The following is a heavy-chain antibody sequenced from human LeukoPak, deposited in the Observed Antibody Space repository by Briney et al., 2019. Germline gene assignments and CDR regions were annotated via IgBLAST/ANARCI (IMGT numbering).Heavy chain of an antibody. CDR2: INHSGST. J-gene: IGHJ5*02. V-gene: IGHV4-34*01. CDR3: ARKGRRGTRGWFDP. Sequence: SETLSLTCAVYGGSFSGYYWSWIRQPPGKGLEWIGEINHSGSTNYNPSLKSRVTISVDTSKNQFSLKLSSVTAADTAVYYCARKGRRGTRGWFDPWGQGTLVTVSS. D-gene: IGHD1-1*01. CDR1: GGSFSGYY.